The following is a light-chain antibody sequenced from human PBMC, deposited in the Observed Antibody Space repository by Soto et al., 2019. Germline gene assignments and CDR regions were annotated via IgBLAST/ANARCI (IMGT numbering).Light chain of an antibody. V-gene: IGKV1-5*01. CDR1: QSISSW. CDR3: QQRSEWPIT. CDR2: DAS. J-gene: IGKJ5*01. Sequence: DIQMTQSPSTLSATAGDRVTITCRASQSISSWVCFYQEKPGKAPKLLIYDASSLESGVPSRFSGSGSGTEFTLTISSLQPDDFAVYYRQQRSEWPITFGQGTRLEIK.